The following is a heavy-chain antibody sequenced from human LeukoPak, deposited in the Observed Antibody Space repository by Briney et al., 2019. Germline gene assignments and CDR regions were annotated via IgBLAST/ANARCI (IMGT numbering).Heavy chain of an antibody. CDR3: ARVALQHTVYYMDV. V-gene: IGHV3-23*01. D-gene: IGHD2-21*01. CDR1: GFTFSSYA. CDR2: ISGSGGST. J-gene: IGHJ6*03. Sequence: PGGSLRLSCAASGFTFSSYAMSWVRQAPGKGLEWVSAISGSGGSTYYADSVKGRFTISRDNSKNTLYLQMNSLRAEDTAVYYCARVALQHTVYYMDVWGKGTTVTISS.